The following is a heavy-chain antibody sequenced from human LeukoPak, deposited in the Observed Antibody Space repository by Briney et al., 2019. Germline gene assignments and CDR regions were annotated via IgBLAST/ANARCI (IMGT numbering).Heavy chain of an antibody. Sequence: SETLSLTCAVYGGSFSGYYWSWIRQPPGKGLEWIGEINHSGSTNYNPSLKGRVTISVDTSKNQFSLKLSSVTAADTAVYYCARAGCSGGSCEIDYWGQGTLVTVSS. V-gene: IGHV4-34*01. CDR1: GGSFSGYY. CDR3: ARAGCSGGSCEIDY. D-gene: IGHD2-15*01. J-gene: IGHJ4*02. CDR2: INHSGST.